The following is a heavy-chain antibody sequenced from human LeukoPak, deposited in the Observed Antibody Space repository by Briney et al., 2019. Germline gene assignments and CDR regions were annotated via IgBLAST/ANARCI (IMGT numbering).Heavy chain of an antibody. Sequence: PGGSLRLSCAASGFTFSTYGMHWIRQAPGKGLEWVAFIWCDGSNKYYTDSVKGRFTVSRDNSKNTLYLQMDSLSADDTAVYYCARDPFDGDYYFDYWGQGTLVTVSS. CDR3: ARDPFDGDYYFDY. CDR1: GFTFSTYG. CDR2: IWCDGSNK. J-gene: IGHJ4*02. D-gene: IGHD4-17*01. V-gene: IGHV3-33*08.